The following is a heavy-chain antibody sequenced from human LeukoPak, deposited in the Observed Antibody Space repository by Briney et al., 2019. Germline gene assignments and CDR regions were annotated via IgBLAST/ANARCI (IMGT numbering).Heavy chain of an antibody. J-gene: IGHJ4*02. CDR3: ARDASRDQYQLLPHYFDY. V-gene: IGHV1-2*02. CDR2: INPNSGGT. Sequence: ASVKVSCKASGYIFTGYYMHWVRQAPGQGLEWMGWINPNSGGTNYAQKFQGRVTMTRDMSTSTVYMELSSLRSEDTAVYYCARDASRDQYQLLPHYFDYWGQGTLVTVSS. CDR1: GYIFTGYY. D-gene: IGHD2-2*01.